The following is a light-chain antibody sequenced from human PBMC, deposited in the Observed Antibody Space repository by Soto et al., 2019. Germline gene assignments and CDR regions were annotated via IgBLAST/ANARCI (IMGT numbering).Light chain of an antibody. CDR2: GNS. CDR1: SSNIGAGYD. V-gene: IGLV1-40*01. Sequence: QSVLTQPPSVSGAPGQRVTISCTGSSSNIGAGYDVHWYQQLPGTAPKLLIYGNSNRPSGVPDRFSGSKSGTSASLAITGIAAEDEAYSYCQSYDSSLSAVVFGGGTKLTVL. J-gene: IGLJ2*01. CDR3: QSYDSSLSAVV.